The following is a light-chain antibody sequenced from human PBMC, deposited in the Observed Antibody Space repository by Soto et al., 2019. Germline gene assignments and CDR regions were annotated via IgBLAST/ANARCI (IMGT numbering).Light chain of an antibody. V-gene: IGKV3-20*01. J-gene: IGKJ5*01. CDR2: GAS. CDR1: QSVSSSY. CDR3: QQYGSSIT. Sequence: EIVLTQSPGTLSLSPGGRATLSCRASQSVSSSYLAWYQQKPGQAPRLLIYGASSRATGIPDRFSGSGSRTDFTLTISRLEPEDFAVYYCQQYGSSITFGQGTRLEIK.